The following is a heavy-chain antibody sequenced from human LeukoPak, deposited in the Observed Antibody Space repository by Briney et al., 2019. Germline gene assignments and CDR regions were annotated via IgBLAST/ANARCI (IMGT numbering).Heavy chain of an antibody. V-gene: IGHV4-39*01. CDR2: IYYSGST. D-gene: IGHD3-3*01. CDR1: GGSISSSSYY. Sequence: PSETLSLTCTVSGGSISSSSYYWGWLRQSPGKGLEWIGNIYYSGSTSYNPSLKSRVTISIDTSKNQFSLKLSSVTAADTAVYYCARLNDEFGVLILSSDSWGQGTLVTVSS. CDR3: ARLNDEFGVLILSSDS. J-gene: IGHJ4*02.